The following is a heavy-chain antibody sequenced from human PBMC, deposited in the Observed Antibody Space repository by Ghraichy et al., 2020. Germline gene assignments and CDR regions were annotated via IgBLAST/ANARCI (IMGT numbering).Heavy chain of an antibody. CDR1: GGSISSSSYY. CDR2: IYYSGST. J-gene: IGHJ4*02. CDR3: ARRGYSYGYVRIDYFDY. V-gene: IGHV4-39*01. Sequence: ETLSLTCTVSGGSISSSSYYWGWIRQPPGKGLEWIGSIYYSGSTYYNPSLKSRVTISVDTSKNQFSLKLSSVTAADTAVYYCARRGYSYGYVRIDYFDYWGQGTLVTVSS. D-gene: IGHD5-18*01.